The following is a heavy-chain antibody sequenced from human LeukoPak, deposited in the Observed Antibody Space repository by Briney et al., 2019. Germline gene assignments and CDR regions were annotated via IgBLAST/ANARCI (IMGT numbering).Heavy chain of an antibody. CDR2: ISGSGDST. J-gene: IGHJ4*02. Sequence: GGSLRLSCAASGFTFSSYAMSWVRQAPGKRLEWVSAISGSGDSTYYGDSVKGRFTISRDNSKNTLYLQMNSLRAEDTAVYYCARGAYNWNYVVDYWGQGTLVTVSS. CDR1: GFTFSSYA. CDR3: ARGAYNWNYVVDY. V-gene: IGHV3-23*01. D-gene: IGHD1-7*01.